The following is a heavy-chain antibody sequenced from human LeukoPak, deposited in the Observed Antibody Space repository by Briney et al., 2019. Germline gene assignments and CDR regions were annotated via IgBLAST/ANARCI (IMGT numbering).Heavy chain of an antibody. V-gene: IGHV3-48*01. CDR1: GFPFIEYS. CDR2: IGIDSGNT. J-gene: IGHJ4*02. D-gene: IGHD1-1*01. CDR3: ARDHNYAFDN. Sequence: SGGSLRLSCTASGFPFIEYSMNRVRQVPGKGLEWIAYIGIDSGNTKYADSVRGRFTISADKTKNSLYLQMNSLRVEDTAVYYCARDHNYAFDNWGQGTLVSVAS.